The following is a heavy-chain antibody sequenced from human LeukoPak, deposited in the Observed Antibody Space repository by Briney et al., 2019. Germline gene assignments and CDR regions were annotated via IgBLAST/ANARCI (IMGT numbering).Heavy chain of an antibody. J-gene: IGHJ4*02. CDR2: INHSGST. CDR1: GGSFSGYY. D-gene: IGHD3-10*01. V-gene: IGHV4-34*01. Sequence: SSETLSLTCAVYGGSFSGYYWSWIRQPPGKGLEWIGEINHSGSTNYNPSLKSRVTISVDTSKNQFSLKLSSVTAADTAVYYCARGRYHITMVRGAPKGFDYWGQGTLVTVSS. CDR3: ARGRYHITMVRGAPKGFDY.